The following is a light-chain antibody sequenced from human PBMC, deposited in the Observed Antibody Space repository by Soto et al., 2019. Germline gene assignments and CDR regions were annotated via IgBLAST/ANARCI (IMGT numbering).Light chain of an antibody. CDR3: LQHDNYPWT. V-gene: IGKV1-17*01. CDR1: QAIRND. CDR2: SAS. J-gene: IGKJ1*01. Sequence: DIQMTQSPFSLSASVGERVTITCPASQAIRNDLGWYQQKAGKAPQVLIYSASSLQTGVPSRFSGSGSGTEFTVTISSLQPEDFATYYCLQHDNYPWTFGQGNKVEIK.